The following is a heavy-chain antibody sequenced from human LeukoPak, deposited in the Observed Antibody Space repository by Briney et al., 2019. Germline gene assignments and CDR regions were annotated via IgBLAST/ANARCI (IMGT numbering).Heavy chain of an antibody. CDR1: GGSISSGGYS. CDR2: IYTSGST. CDR3: ARVGVVADYFDY. V-gene: IGHV4-61*02. Sequence: SQTLSLTCAVSGGSISSGGYSWSWIRQPAGKGLEWIGRIYTSGSTNYNPSLKSRVTMSVDTSKNQFSLKLSSVTAADTAVYYCARVGVVADYFDYWGQGTLVTVSS. J-gene: IGHJ4*02. D-gene: IGHD2-15*01.